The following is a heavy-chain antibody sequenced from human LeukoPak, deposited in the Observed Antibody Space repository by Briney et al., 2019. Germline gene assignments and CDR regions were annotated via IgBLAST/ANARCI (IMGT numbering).Heavy chain of an antibody. J-gene: IGHJ5*02. D-gene: IGHD2-15*01. CDR1: GVSISSHY. V-gene: IGHV4-59*11. Sequence: SETLSLTCTVSGVSISSHYRSWIRQPPGKGLEWIGYIYYSETTNYNPSLKSRVTMSLDTFKNQFSLKLTSVTAADTAVYYCARELEDCSGGSCYSGWLDPWGQGTRVTVSS. CDR2: IYYSETT. CDR3: ARELEDCSGGSCYSGWLDP.